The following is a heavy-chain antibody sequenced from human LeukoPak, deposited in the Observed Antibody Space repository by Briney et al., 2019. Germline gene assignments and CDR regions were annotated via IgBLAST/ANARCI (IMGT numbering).Heavy chain of an antibody. CDR1: GFICTTYE. CDR2: ISSSGTTI. V-gene: IGHV3-48*03. CDR3: ARSPRWSHFDS. D-gene: IGHD2-15*01. Sequence: GGSLRLSCAASGFICTTYEMNWVRQAPGKGLEWVSYISSSGTTIYYADSVKGRFTISRDNAQNSLYLQMNSLRAEDTAVYYCARSPRWSHFDSWGQGTLVTVSS. J-gene: IGHJ4*02.